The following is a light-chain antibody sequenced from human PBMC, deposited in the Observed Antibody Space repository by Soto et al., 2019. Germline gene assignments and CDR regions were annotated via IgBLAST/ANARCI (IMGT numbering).Light chain of an antibody. J-gene: IGKJ5*01. CDR2: DAS. V-gene: IGKV3-11*01. CDR1: QSVSDY. CDR3: KQRSNWPPIT. Sequence: EIVLTQSPATLSLSPGERATLSCRASQSVSDYVSCYQQKPGQAPRLLISDASNRATGIPDRFSGSGSGTVFTLDTSSLEPEEFAVYYCKQRSNWPPITFGQGTRLEIK.